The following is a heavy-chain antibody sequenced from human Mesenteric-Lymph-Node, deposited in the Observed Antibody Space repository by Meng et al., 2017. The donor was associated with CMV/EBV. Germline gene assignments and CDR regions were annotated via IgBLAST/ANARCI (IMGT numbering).Heavy chain of an antibody. CDR3: ARVAKYSSSSGFDP. J-gene: IGHJ5*02. V-gene: IGHV1-46*02. Sequence: ASVKVSCKASGGSFNSYSISWVRQAPGQGLEWMGIINPSGGSTSYAQKFQGRVTMTRDTSTSTVYMELSSLRSEDTAVYYCARVAKYSSSSGFDPWGQGTLVTVSS. CDR1: GGSFNSYS. CDR2: INPSGGST. D-gene: IGHD6-6*01.